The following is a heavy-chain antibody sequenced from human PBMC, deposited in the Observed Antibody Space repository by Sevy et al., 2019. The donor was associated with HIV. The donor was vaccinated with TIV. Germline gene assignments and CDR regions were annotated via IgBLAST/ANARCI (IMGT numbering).Heavy chain of an antibody. V-gene: IGHV3-53*01. CDR2: IYSGGST. CDR1: GFTVSSSY. Sequence: GGSLRLSCAASGFTVSSSYMTWVRQPPEKGLEWVSVIYSGGSTYYADSVKGRFTISRDNSKNTLYLQMNNLGADDTAVYYCARGRGVFGAVAINWFDPWGQGALVTVSS. J-gene: IGHJ5*02. CDR3: ARGRGVFGAVAINWFDP. D-gene: IGHD3-3*01.